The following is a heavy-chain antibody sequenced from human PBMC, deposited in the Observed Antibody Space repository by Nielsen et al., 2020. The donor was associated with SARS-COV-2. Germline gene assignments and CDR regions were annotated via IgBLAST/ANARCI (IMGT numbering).Heavy chain of an antibody. J-gene: IGHJ6*02. CDR1: RFTFSSYG. Sequence: GESLKISCAAFRFTFSSYGMHWVRQAPGKGLEWVAVISYDGSNKYYADSVKGRFTISRDNSKNTLYLQMNSLRAEDTAVYYCASDSNSYNYYYYYGMDVWGQGTTVTVSS. CDR3: ASDSNSYNYYYYYGMDV. D-gene: IGHD2-2*01. V-gene: IGHV3-30*03. CDR2: ISYDGSNK.